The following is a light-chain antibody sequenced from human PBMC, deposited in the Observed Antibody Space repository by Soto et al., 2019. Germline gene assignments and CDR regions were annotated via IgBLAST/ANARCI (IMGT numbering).Light chain of an antibody. Sequence: EIVLTQSPGTLSSSPGERATLSCRASQSVSSSYLAWYQQKPGQAPRLLIYGASSRATGIPDRFSGSGSGTDFTLTISRLEPEDFAVYYCQQYGSSPSGGGFGGGTKVEIK. V-gene: IGKV3-20*01. CDR3: QQYGSSPSGGG. CDR1: QSVSSSY. J-gene: IGKJ4*01. CDR2: GAS.